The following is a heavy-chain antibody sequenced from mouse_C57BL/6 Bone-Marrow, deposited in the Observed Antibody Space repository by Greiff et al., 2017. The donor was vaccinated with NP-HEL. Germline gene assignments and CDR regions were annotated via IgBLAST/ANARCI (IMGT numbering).Heavy chain of an antibody. V-gene: IGHV1-53*01. CDR2: INPSNGGT. J-gene: IGHJ2*01. CDR3: ARPSYYGNQHEDYFDY. D-gene: IGHD1-1*01. Sequence: QVQLQQPGTELVKPGASVKLSCKASGYTFTSYWMHWVKQRPGQGLEWIGNINPSNGGTNYNEKFKSKATLTVDKSSSTAYMQLSSLTSEDSAVYYCARPSYYGNQHEDYFDYWGKGTTLTVSS. CDR1: GYTFTSYW.